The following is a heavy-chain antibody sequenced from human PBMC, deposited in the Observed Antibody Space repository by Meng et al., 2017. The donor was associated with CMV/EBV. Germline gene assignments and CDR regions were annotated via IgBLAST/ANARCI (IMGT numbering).Heavy chain of an antibody. D-gene: IGHD3-3*01. Sequence: QVQLQESGPGPVKPIQTPSLTCTVSGGSISSSDNYWSWSRQPPGKGLEWIGYSYYSGSTYYNPSLKSRVTISVDTSKNQYSLKLSSVTAADTAVYYCARDNRRGGVDYWGQGTLVTVSS. V-gene: IGHV4-30-4*08. CDR1: GGSISSSDNY. CDR2: SYYSGST. CDR3: ARDNRRGGVDY. J-gene: IGHJ4*02.